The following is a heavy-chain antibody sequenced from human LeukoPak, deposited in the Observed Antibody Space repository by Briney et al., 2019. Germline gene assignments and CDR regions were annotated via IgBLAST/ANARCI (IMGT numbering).Heavy chain of an antibody. CDR2: INHSGST. Sequence: SETLSLTCAVYGGSFSGYYWSWIRQPPGKGLEWIGEINHSGSTNYNPSLKSRVTISVDTSKNQFSLKLSSVTAADTAVYYCARRAEYQLLFPYTFDYWGQGTLVTVSS. J-gene: IGHJ4*02. V-gene: IGHV4-34*01. CDR1: GGSFSGYY. CDR3: ARRAEYQLLFPYTFDY. D-gene: IGHD2-2*01.